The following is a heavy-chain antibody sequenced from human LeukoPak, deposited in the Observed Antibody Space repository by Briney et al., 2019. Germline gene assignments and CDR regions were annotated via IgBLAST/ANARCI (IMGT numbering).Heavy chain of an antibody. J-gene: IGHJ4*02. CDR1: GFTFSTYG. CDR3: AKRSDYGGNSNYFDF. V-gene: IGHV3-23*01. Sequence: GGSLRLSCAASGFTFSTYGMSWVRQAPGKGLEWVSIFSGRDGDTYYADSMKGRFTISRDNSKNTLYLQMNSLSAEDTAVYYCAKRSDYGGNSNYFDFWGQGTPVTVSS. CDR2: FSGRDGDT. D-gene: IGHD4-23*01.